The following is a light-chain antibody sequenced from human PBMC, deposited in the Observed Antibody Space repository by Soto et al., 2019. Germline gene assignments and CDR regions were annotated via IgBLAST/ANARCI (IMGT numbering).Light chain of an antibody. J-gene: IGLJ2*01. V-gene: IGLV2-23*01. CDR3: CSYAGSSTLYVV. CDR2: EGS. Sequence: ALTQPASVSGSPGQSITISCTGTSSDVGSYNLVSWYQQHPGKAPKLMIYEGSKRPSGVSNRFSGSKSGNTASLTISGLQAEDEADYYCCSYAGSSTLYVVFGGGTKVTVL. CDR1: SSDVGSYNL.